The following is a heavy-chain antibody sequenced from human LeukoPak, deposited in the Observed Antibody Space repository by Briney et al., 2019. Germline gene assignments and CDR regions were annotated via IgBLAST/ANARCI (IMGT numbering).Heavy chain of an antibody. CDR3: ATTHSGSYRDDDAFDI. CDR2: TYYRSKWYN. D-gene: IGHD1-26*01. Sequence: SQTLSLTCAISGDSVSRNSAAWNWIRQSPSRGLEWLGRTYYRSKWYNDYAVSVKSRITINPDTSKNQFSLQLNSVTPEDTAVYYCATTHSGSYRDDDAFDIWGQGTMVTVSS. V-gene: IGHV6-1*01. J-gene: IGHJ3*02. CDR1: GDSVSRNSAA.